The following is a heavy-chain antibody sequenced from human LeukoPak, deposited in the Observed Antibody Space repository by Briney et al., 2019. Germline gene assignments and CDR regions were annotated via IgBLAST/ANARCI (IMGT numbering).Heavy chain of an antibody. Sequence: PSETLSLTCTVSGDSISRSSDYWGWIRQPPGKGPEWIGSVYYIGSTFYNPSLKSRLTISIDTSKNQLSLKLRSVTAADTAVYYCARFTGSRGEYYFDYWGQGTLVTVSS. CDR2: VYYIGST. J-gene: IGHJ4*02. V-gene: IGHV4-39*07. CDR1: GDSISRSSDY. CDR3: ARFTGSRGEYYFDY. D-gene: IGHD1-14*01.